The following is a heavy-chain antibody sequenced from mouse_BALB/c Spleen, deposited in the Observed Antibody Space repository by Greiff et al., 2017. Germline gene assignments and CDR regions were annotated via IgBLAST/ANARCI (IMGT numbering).Heavy chain of an antibody. Sequence: GGELVKPGASVKLSCKASGYTFTSYWMHWVKQRPGQGLEWIGEIDPSDSYTNYNQKFKGKATLTVDKSSSTAYMQLSSLTSEDSAVYYCARYPYYYGSTNYYAMDYWGQGTSVTVSS. CDR3: ARYPYYYGSTNYYAMDY. J-gene: IGHJ4*01. CDR1: GYTFTSYW. V-gene: IGHV1-69*02. CDR2: IDPSDSYT. D-gene: IGHD1-1*01.